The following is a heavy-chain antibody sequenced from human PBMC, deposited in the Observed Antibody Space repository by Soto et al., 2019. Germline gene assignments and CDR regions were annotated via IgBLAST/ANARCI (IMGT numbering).Heavy chain of an antibody. J-gene: IGHJ6*03. CDR1: GDSVSSNSAA. D-gene: IGHD2-15*01. CDR3: ARTVLSVAATRYYYYMDV. Sequence: SQTLSLTCAISGDSVSSNSAAWNWIRQSPSRGLEWLGRTYYRSKWYNDYAVSVKSRITINPDTSKNQFSLQLNSVTPEDTAVYYCARTVLSVAATRYYYYMDVWGKGTTVTVSS. V-gene: IGHV6-1*01. CDR2: TYYRSKWYN.